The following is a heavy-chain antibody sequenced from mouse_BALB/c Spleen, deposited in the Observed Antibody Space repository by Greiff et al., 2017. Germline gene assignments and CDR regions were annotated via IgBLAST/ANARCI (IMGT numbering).Heavy chain of an antibody. Sequence: EVHLVESGGGLVKPGGSLKLSCAASGFTFSDYYMYWVRQTPEKRLEWVATISDGGSYTYYPDSVKGRFTISRDNAKNNLYLQMSSLKSEDTAMYYSARDLTTATVPRAYWGQGTLVTVSA. CDR2: ISDGGSYT. CDR3: ARDLTTATVPRAY. V-gene: IGHV5-4*02. CDR1: GFTFSDYY. D-gene: IGHD1-2*01. J-gene: IGHJ3*01.